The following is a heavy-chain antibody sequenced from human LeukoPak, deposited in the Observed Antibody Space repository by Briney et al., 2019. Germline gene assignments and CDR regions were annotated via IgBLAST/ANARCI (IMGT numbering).Heavy chain of an antibody. J-gene: IGHJ4*02. Sequence: SETLSLTCTVSGGSISSSNYYWGWIRQPPGKGLEWIGEINHSGSTNYNPSLKSRVTISVDTSKNQFSLKLSSVTAADTAVYYCARRPPTTVTRAFFPNWGQGTLVTVSS. CDR2: INHSGST. CDR3: ARRPPTTVTRAFFPN. CDR1: GGSISSSNYY. D-gene: IGHD4-17*01. V-gene: IGHV4-39*07.